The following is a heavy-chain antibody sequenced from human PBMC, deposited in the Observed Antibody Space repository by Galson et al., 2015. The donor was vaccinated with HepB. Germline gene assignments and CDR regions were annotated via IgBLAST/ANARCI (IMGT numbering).Heavy chain of an antibody. J-gene: IGHJ1*01. CDR2: MSDNGDNT. Sequence: SLRLSCAASGFTFSSYAIMWVRQAPGKGLEWVSGMSDNGDNTFYADSVKGRFTISRDISKNTVYLQMNSLRVEDTAVYYCATRSGASGWYTYFQHWGQGTLVTVSS. V-gene: IGHV3-23*01. CDR3: ATRSGASGWYTYFQH. D-gene: IGHD6-19*01. CDR1: GFTFSSYA.